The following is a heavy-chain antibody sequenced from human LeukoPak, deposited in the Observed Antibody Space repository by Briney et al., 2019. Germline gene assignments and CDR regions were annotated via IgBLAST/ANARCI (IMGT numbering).Heavy chain of an antibody. CDR2: INAGNGNT. CDR1: GYTFTSYA. J-gene: IGHJ4*02. D-gene: IGHD5-24*01. CDR3: ARPSRWLQYLYFDY. V-gene: IGHV1-3*01. Sequence: ASVKVSCKASGYTFTSYAMNWVRQAPGQRLEWMGWINAGNGNTKYSRKFQGRVTITRDTSASTAYMELSSLRSEDTAVYYCARPSRWLQYLYFDYWGQGTLVTVSS.